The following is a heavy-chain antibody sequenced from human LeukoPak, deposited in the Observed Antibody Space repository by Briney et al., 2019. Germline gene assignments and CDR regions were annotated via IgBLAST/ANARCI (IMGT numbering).Heavy chain of an antibody. CDR2: IIPIFGTA. Sequence: SVKVSCKASGGTFSSYAISWVRQAPGQGLEWMGGIIPIFGTANYAQKLQGRVTITADESTSTAYMELSSLRSDDTAVYYCARDIREDIVVVPASFNWFDPWGQGTLVTVSS. V-gene: IGHV1-69*01. CDR3: ARDIREDIVVVPASFNWFDP. J-gene: IGHJ5*02. CDR1: GGTFSSYA. D-gene: IGHD2-2*01.